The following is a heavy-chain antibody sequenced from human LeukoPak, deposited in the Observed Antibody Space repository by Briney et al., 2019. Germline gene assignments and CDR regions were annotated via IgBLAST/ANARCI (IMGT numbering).Heavy chain of an antibody. V-gene: IGHV1-18*01. CDR3: ARWRGYCSGGSCPGFDY. J-gene: IGHJ4*02. CDR1: GYTFTSYG. D-gene: IGHD2-15*01. CDR2: ISAYNGNT. Sequence: ASVKVSCKASGYTFTSYGISWVRQAPGQGLEWMGWISAYNGNTNYAQKLQGRVTMTTDPSTSTAYMELRSLRSDDTAVYYCARWRGYCSGGSCPGFDYWGQGTLVTVSS.